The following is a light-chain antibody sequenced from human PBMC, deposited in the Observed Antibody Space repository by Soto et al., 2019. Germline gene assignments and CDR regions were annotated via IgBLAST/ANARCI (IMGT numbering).Light chain of an antibody. V-gene: IGLV2-23*01. J-gene: IGLJ1*01. Sequence: QSVLTQPASVSGSPGQSITISCTGTSSDVGSYNLVSWYQQLPGKAPKLMIHEGSKRPSGVSNRFSGSKSGNTASLTISGLQAEDEAVYYCCSYVASSTSYVFGTGTKVTVL. CDR3: CSYVASSTSYV. CDR1: SSDVGSYNL. CDR2: EGS.